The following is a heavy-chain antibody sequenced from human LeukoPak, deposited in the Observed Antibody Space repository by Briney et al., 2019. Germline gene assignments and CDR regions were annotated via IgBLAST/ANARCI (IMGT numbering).Heavy chain of an antibody. Sequence: GGSLRLSCAASGFTFSGSAIHWVRQSSGKGLEWVGQIDKKDKGYATATAYAASVKGRFTISRDDSINTAYLQMKSLKTEDTALYYCTRDSGTYNWFDPWGQGALVTVSS. J-gene: IGHJ5*02. V-gene: IGHV3-73*01. D-gene: IGHD1-26*01. CDR1: GFTFSGSA. CDR3: TRDSGTYNWFDP. CDR2: IDKKDKGYATAT.